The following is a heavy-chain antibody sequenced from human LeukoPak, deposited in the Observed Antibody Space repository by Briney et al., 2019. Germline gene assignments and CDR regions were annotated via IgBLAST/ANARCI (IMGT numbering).Heavy chain of an antibody. D-gene: IGHD3-9*01. CDR3: ARDYYDILIHYYYGMDV. Sequence: GSLRLTCAASGFTFGSYSMNWVRQAPGKGLEWVSSMSSSSRYIYYADSVKGRFTISRDNSKNTLYLQMNSLRAEDTAVYYCARDYYDILIHYYYGMDVWGQGTTVTVSS. V-gene: IGHV3-21*04. CDR1: GFTFGSYS. J-gene: IGHJ6*02. CDR2: MSSSSRYI.